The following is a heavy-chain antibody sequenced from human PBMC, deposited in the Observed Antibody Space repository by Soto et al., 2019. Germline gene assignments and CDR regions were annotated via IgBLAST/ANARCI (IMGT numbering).Heavy chain of an antibody. CDR2: ISAYNGNT. V-gene: IGHV1-18*01. J-gene: IGHJ6*02. CDR1: GYTFTSYG. Sequence: ASGKVSCKASGYTFTSYGISWVRQAPGQGLEGMGWISAYNGNTNYAQKLQGRVTMTTDTSTSTAYMELRSLRSDDTAVYYCARDKSSQKYYYYHYGMDVWGQGTTVTVSS. CDR3: ARDKSSQKYYYYHYGMDV. D-gene: IGHD2-2*01.